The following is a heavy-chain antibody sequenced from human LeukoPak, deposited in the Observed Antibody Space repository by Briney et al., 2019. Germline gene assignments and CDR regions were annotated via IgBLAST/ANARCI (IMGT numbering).Heavy chain of an antibody. Sequence: ASLKLSCKASGYTFTGYYMHWVRQAPGQGLEWMGWINPNSGGTNYAQKFQGRVTMTRDTSISTAYMELSGLRSDDTALYYCAREYSGSSCFDYWGQGSLVTVSS. V-gene: IGHV1-2*02. J-gene: IGHJ4*02. CDR2: INPNSGGT. D-gene: IGHD1-26*01. CDR1: GYTFTGYY. CDR3: AREYSGSSCFDY.